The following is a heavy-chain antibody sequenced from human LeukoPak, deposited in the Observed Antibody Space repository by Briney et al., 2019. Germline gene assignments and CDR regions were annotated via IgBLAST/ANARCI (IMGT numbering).Heavy chain of an antibody. J-gene: IGHJ4*02. CDR3: ARDMGLVVVTTTFDY. D-gene: IGHD3-22*01. CDR1: GFTFSSYS. Sequence: PGGSLRLSCAASGFTFSSYSMNWVRQAPGKGLEWVSSISSSSSYIYYADSVKGRFTISRDNAKNSLYLQMNSLRAEDTAVYYCARDMGLVVVTTTFDYWGQGTLVTVSS. CDR2: ISSSSSYI. V-gene: IGHV3-21*01.